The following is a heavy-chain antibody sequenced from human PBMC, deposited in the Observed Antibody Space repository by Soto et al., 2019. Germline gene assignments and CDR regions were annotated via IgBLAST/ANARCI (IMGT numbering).Heavy chain of an antibody. CDR1: GGTFRTSA. J-gene: IGHJ6*01. CDR3: ARDKDRQQLGGNYYYIMDV. Sequence: QVQLVQSGAGVKKPGSSVRISGKTSGGTFRTSAISWVRQAPGQGLEWMGGIMPVFPTPDYAQKFQGRVTITADESTGTVYMELSSLRSEDTAVYYCARDKDRQQLGGNYYYIMDVWGQGTTVTVSS. CDR2: IMPVFPTP. D-gene: IGHD3-3*02. V-gene: IGHV1-69*01.